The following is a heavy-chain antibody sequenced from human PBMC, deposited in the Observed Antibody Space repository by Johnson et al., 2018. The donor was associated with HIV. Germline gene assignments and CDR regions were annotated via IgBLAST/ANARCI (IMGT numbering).Heavy chain of an antibody. CDR2: IGTAGDT. CDR1: GFTFSSYD. CDR3: ARGGGKGSGWSFDAFDI. Sequence: VQVVESGGGLVQPGGSLRLSCAASGFTFSSYDMHWVRQATGKGLEWVSAIGTAGDTYYPGSVKGRFTISRENAKNSLYLQMNSLRAGDTAVYYCARGGGKGSGWSFDAFDIWGQGTMVTVSS. V-gene: IGHV3-13*01. D-gene: IGHD6-19*01. J-gene: IGHJ3*02.